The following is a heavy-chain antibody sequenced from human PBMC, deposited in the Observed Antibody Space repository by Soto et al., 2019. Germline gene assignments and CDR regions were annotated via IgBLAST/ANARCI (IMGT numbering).Heavy chain of an antibody. Sequence: SVKVSCKASGGTFSSYAISWVRQAPGQGLEWMGGIIPIFGTANYAQKFQGRVTITADKSTSTAYMELSSLRSEDTAVYYCAREGAGGSGYDLYYFAYWGQGTLVTVSS. CDR1: GGTFSSYA. CDR2: IIPIFGTA. CDR3: AREGAGGSGYDLYYFAY. D-gene: IGHD5-12*01. J-gene: IGHJ4*02. V-gene: IGHV1-69*06.